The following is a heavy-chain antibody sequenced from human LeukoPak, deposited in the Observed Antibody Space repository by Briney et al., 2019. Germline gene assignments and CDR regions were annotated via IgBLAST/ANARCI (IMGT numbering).Heavy chain of an antibody. D-gene: IGHD3-22*01. V-gene: IGHV3-21*01. CDR3: ARGGDSRAIRTADGLVV. CDR1: GFTFNSYT. CDR2: VSKSRDYI. J-gene: IGHJ6*01. Sequence: GGSLRLSCAASGFTFNSYTMNWVRQAPGKGLEWVSCVSKSRDYIYYADSVRGRFTISRDNAKNSLYLEMNSLRAEATDVYYCARGGDSRAIRTADGLVVWGEGATGSLS.